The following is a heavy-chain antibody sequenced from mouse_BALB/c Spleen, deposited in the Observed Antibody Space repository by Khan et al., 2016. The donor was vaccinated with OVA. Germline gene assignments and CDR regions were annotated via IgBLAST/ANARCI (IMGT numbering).Heavy chain of an antibody. J-gene: IGHJ3*01. CDR2: IDPANGDI. D-gene: IGHD2-1*01. Sequence: VQLQQSGAELVKPGASVKLSCTASGFNIKDTYMHWVKQRPEQGPEWIGRIDPANGDIKYDPKFQDKATITADTSSNTAYLQLSSLTSEDTAVSYSATLCGNPSANWGQGTLVPVAA. CDR1: GFNIKDTY. V-gene: IGHV14-3*02. CDR3: ATLCGNPSAN.